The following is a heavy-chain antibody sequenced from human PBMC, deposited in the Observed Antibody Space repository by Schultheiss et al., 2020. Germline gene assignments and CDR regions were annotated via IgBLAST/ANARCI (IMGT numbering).Heavy chain of an antibody. V-gene: IGHV4-61*02. CDR3: AKDNPLLRLGELSFPDAFDI. CDR1: GGSISSGGYY. Sequence: SETLSLTCTVSGGSISSGGYYWSWIRQHPGKGLEWIGRIYTSGSTNYNPSLKSRVTISVDTSKNQFSLKLSSVTAADTAVYYCAKDNPLLRLGELSFPDAFDIWGQGTMVTVSS. J-gene: IGHJ3*02. CDR2: IYTSGST. D-gene: IGHD3-16*02.